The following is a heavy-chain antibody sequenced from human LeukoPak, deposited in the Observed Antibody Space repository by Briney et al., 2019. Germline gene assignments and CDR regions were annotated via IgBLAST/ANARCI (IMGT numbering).Heavy chain of an antibody. CDR1: GDSISSHY. CDR2: IHYSVTT. J-gene: IGHJ4*02. D-gene: IGHD3-22*01. Sequence: PSETLSLTCTVSGDSISSHYWSWIRQPPGKGLEWIGYIHYSVTTNYNPSLKSRIAISVDTSKNQFSLKLTSVTAVDTAVYYCARLHYDTSGLYYYFDYWGQGTLVTVSS. CDR3: ARLHYDTSGLYYYFDY. V-gene: IGHV4-59*08.